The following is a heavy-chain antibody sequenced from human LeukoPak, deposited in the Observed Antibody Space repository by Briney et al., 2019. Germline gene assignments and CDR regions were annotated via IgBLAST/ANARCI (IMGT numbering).Heavy chain of an antibody. CDR1: GLTFSSYS. CDR3: ARVNRAMTAVYYYYMDV. D-gene: IGHD5-18*01. V-gene: IGHV3-30*03. CDR2: ISYDGSNK. Sequence: GGSLRLSCAASGLTFSSYSMNWVRQAPGKGLEWVAVISYDGSNKYYADSVKGRFTISRDNAQKSVYLQMNSLRAEDTAVYYCARVNRAMTAVYYYYMDVWGKGTTVTVSS. J-gene: IGHJ6*03.